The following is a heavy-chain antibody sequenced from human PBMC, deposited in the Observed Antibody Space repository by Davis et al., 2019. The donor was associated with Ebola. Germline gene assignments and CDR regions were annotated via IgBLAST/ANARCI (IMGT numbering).Heavy chain of an antibody. CDR2: IYYSGST. CDR3: ARHSGSYLTYYFDY. CDR1: GGSISSYY. D-gene: IGHD1-26*01. Sequence: SETLSLTCTVSGGSISSYYWSWIRQPPGKGLERIGYIYYSGSTNYNPSLKSRVTISVDTSKNQFSLKLSSVTAADTAVYYCARHSGSYLTYYFDYWGQGTLVTVSS. V-gene: IGHV4-59*08. J-gene: IGHJ4*02.